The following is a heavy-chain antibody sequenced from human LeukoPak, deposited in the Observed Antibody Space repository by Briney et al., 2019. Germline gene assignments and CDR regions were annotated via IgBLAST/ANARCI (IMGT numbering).Heavy chain of an antibody. Sequence: GGSLRLSCAASGFSFNDYGMSWVRQAPGQGPEWVSGITWNGGSTDYAASVKGRFTISRDNAKNSLYLQMNSLRAEDTALYYCAREGESSGSFFFDYWGQGTLVTVSS. CDR1: GFSFNDYG. CDR3: AREGESSGSFFFDY. CDR2: ITWNGGST. J-gene: IGHJ4*02. V-gene: IGHV3-20*04. D-gene: IGHD1-26*01.